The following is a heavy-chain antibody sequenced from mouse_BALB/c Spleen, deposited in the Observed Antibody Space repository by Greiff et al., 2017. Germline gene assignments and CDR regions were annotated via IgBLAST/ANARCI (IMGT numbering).Heavy chain of an antibody. D-gene: IGHD1-1*01. J-gene: IGHJ3*01. Sequence: LVESGPELVKPGASVKMSCKASGYTFTSYVMHWVKQKPGQGLEWIGYINPYNDGTKYNEKFKGKATLTSDKSSSTAYMELSSLTSEDSAVYYCARHYGSSWFAYWGQGTLVTVSA. CDR3: ARHYGSSWFAY. CDR2: INPYNDGT. CDR1: GYTFTSYV. V-gene: IGHV1-14*01.